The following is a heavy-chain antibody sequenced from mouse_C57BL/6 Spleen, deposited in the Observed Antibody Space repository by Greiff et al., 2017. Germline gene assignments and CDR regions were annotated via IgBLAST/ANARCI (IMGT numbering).Heavy chain of an antibody. CDR2: ISYDGSN. Sequence: EVKLVESGPGLVKPSQSLSLTCSVTGYSITSGYYWNWIRQFPGNKLEWMGYISYDGSNNYNPSLKNRISITRDTSKNQFFLKLNSVTTEDTATYYCSRGIYYYGSSSLDYWGQGTTLTVSS. J-gene: IGHJ2*01. CDR3: SRGIYYYGSSSLDY. V-gene: IGHV3-6*01. D-gene: IGHD1-1*01. CDR1: GYSITSGYY.